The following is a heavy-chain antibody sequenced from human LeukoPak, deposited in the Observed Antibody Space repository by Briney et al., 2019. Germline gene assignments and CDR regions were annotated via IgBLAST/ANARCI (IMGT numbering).Heavy chain of an antibody. Sequence: TGGSLRLSCAASGFTFSCYAMSWVRQAPGKGLGWVSAISGSGGSTYYADSVKGRFTISRGNSKNTLYLQMNSLRAEDTAVYYCAKAIAVAGTYAFDIWGQGTMVTVSS. J-gene: IGHJ3*02. CDR1: GFTFSCYA. D-gene: IGHD6-19*01. CDR2: ISGSGGST. CDR3: AKAIAVAGTYAFDI. V-gene: IGHV3-23*01.